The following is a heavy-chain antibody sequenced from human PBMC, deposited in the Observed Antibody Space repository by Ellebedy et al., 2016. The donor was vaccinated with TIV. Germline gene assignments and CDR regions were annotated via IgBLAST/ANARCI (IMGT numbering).Heavy chain of an antibody. Sequence: SETLSLXCSASDSSLGRSSFRWGWIRQSPGTGLVWIGNVYYSGSTVYNPSLKSRAIILLDTTNGHLSLNLKAATAADTGVYFCARRMEWLQYFDLWGPGILVTVAS. V-gene: IGHV4-39*02. CDR3: ARRMEWLQYFDL. D-gene: IGHD5-12*01. CDR1: DSSLGRSSFR. J-gene: IGHJ5*02. CDR2: VYYSGST.